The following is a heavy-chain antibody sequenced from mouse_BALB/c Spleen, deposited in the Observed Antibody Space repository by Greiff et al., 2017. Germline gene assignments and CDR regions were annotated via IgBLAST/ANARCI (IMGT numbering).Heavy chain of an antibody. J-gene: IGHJ4*01. V-gene: IGHV1S29*02. D-gene: IGHD2-1*01. CDR2: IYPYNGGT. CDR1: GYTFTDYN. CDR3: ARGGGNPEEDAMDY. Sequence: DVKLQESGPELVKPGASVKISCKASGYTFTDYNMHWVKQSHGKSLEWIGYIYPYNGGTGYNQKFKSKATLTVDNSSSTAYMELRSLTSEDSAVYYCARGGGNPEEDAMDYWGQGTSVTVSS.